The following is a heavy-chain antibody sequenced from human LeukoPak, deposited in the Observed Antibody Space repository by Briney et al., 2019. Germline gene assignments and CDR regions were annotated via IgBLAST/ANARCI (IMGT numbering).Heavy chain of an antibody. Sequence: QPGRSLRLSCATSGLTFSNFAIHWVRQARGKGLEWVAALSYDGSNKYFADSVKGRFTISRDNSGNTLYLQMNSLRAEDTAVYYCARESGYSGYDFPFAYWGQGTLVTVSS. CDR3: ARESGYSGYDFPFAY. V-gene: IGHV3-30*04. J-gene: IGHJ4*02. CDR1: GLTFSNFA. D-gene: IGHD5-12*01. CDR2: LSYDGSNK.